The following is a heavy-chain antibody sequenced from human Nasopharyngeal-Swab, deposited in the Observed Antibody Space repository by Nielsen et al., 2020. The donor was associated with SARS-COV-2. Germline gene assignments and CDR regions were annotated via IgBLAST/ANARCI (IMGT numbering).Heavy chain of an antibody. V-gene: IGHV3-7*03. J-gene: IGHJ4*02. CDR1: GFTFSSYW. Sequence: GESLKISCGGSGFTFSSYWMSWVRQAPGKGLEWVANIKEDGSEKYYVDSVKGRFTISRDNAKNSLYLQMNSLRAEDTAVYYCAGGNSADHWGQGTLVTVSS. CDR2: IKEDGSEK. D-gene: IGHD4-23*01. CDR3: AGGNSADH.